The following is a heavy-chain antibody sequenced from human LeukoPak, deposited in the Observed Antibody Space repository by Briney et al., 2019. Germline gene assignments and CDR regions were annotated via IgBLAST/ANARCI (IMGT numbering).Heavy chain of an antibody. V-gene: IGHV3-30*18. CDR1: GFTFSSYG. J-gene: IGHJ4*02. D-gene: IGHD3-10*01. CDR3: AKDRSFALPDY. CDR2: ISYDGSNK. Sequence: AGGSLRLSCAASGFTFSSYGMHWVRQAPGKGLEWVAVISYDGSNKYYADSVKGRFTISRDNSKNTLYLQMNSLRAEDTAVYYCAKDRSFALPDYWGQGTLVTVSS.